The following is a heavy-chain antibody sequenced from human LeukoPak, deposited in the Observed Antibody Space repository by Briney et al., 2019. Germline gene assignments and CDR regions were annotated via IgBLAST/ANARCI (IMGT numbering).Heavy chain of an antibody. V-gene: IGHV3-23*01. CDR1: GFTSSHYA. J-gene: IGHJ4*02. D-gene: IGHD1-1*01. CDR3: AKEPRMLPGGTVDY. Sequence: GGSLRLSCAASGFTSSHYAMSWVRQAPGKGLEWISVISGSVSTTYYADSVKGRFTISRDNSRNTVYLQMNSLRAEDTALYYCAKEPRMLPGGTVDYWGQGALVTVSS. CDR2: ISGSVSTT.